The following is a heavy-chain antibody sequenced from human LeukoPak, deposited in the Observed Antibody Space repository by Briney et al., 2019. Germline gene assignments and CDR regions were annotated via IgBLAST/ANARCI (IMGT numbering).Heavy chain of an antibody. V-gene: IGHV4-59*01. J-gene: IGHJ3*02. D-gene: IGHD3-22*01. CDR1: SGPISSYY. Sequence: SSETLSLTCTVSSGPISSYYWSWIRQPPGKGLEWIGYIYYSGSTNYNPSLKSRVTISVDTSKNQFSLKLSSVTAADTAVYYCARGKTYYDISKDAFDIWGQGTMVTVSS. CDR3: ARGKTYYDISKDAFDI. CDR2: IYYSGST.